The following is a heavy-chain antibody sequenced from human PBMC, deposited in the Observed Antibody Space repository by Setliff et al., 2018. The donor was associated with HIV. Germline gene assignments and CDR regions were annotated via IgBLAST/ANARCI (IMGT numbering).Heavy chain of an antibody. J-gene: IGHJ3*02. V-gene: IGHV1-18*01. CDR3: ARILVGVDDAFDI. CDR1: GYTFSTYG. CDR2: ISAYNGNT. D-gene: IGHD1-26*01. Sequence: RASVKVSCKASGYTFSTYGISWVRQAPGQGLEWMGWISAYNGNTNYAQKLQDRVTMTTDTSTSTAYMELRSLRSDDTAVYYCARILVGVDDAFDIWGQGTMVTVSS.